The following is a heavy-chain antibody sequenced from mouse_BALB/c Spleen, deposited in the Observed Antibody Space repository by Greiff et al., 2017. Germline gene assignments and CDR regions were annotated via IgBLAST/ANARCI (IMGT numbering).Heavy chain of an antibody. J-gene: IGHJ1*01. CDR3: ARTGNYRYDVSYWYFDV. CDR1: GFTFSSFG. CDR2: ISSGSSTI. D-gene: IGHD2-14*01. Sequence: EVQLVGSGGGLVQPGGSRKLSCAASGFTFSSFGMHWVRQAPEKGLEWVAYISSGSSTIYYADTVKGRFTISRDNPKNTLFLQMTSLRSEDTAMYYCARTGNYRYDVSYWYFDVWGAGTTVTVSS. V-gene: IGHV5-17*02.